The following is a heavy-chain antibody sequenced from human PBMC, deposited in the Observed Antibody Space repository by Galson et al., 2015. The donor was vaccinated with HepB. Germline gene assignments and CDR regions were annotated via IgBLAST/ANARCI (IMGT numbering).Heavy chain of an antibody. CDR2: IYSSSSRT. J-gene: IGHJ4*02. D-gene: IGHD1-1*01. CDR1: GFSVYSNY. Sequence: SLRLSCAASGFSVYSNYMNWVRQAPGKGLEWVSLIYSSSSRTNYADFVRGRFTISRDTSKNTVYLQMSRLRADDTAMYYCAQLATGYWGRRTLVTVSS. V-gene: IGHV3-53*01. CDR3: AQLATGY.